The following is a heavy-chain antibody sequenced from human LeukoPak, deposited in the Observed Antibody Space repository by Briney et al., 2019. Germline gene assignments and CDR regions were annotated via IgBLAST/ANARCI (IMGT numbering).Heavy chain of an antibody. J-gene: IGHJ6*02. CDR3: ARDLIAVAAPGMDV. D-gene: IGHD6-19*01. CDR1: RFTFSNFG. Sequence: GGSLRLSCAASRFTFSNFGMHWVRQAPGKGLEWVAVIWYDGSNKYYADSVKGRFTISRDNSKNTLYLQMNSLRAEDTAVYYCARDLIAVAAPGMDVWGQGTTVTVSS. V-gene: IGHV3-33*01. CDR2: IWYDGSNK.